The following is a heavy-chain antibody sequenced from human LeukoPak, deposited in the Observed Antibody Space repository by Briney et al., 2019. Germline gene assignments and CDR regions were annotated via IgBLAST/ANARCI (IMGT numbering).Heavy chain of an antibody. V-gene: IGHV3-23*01. J-gene: IGHJ5*02. D-gene: IGHD3-10*01. CDR1: GFTFSSYA. CDR3: AKDPWHPYYYGSGSNL. Sequence: TGGSLRLSCAASGFTFSSYAMSWVRQAPGKGLDWVSAISGSGGSTHYADSVKGRFTISRDNSKNTLYLQMNSLRAEDTAVYYCAKDPWHPYYYGSGSNLWGQGTLVTVSS. CDR2: ISGSGGST.